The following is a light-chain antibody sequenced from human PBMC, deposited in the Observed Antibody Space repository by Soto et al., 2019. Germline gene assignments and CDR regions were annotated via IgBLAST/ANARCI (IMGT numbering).Light chain of an antibody. CDR3: LLHYSGAYG. J-gene: IGLJ1*01. Sequence: VVTQEPSLTVSPGGTITLTCASNTGAVTSGYYANWFQQKPGQAPRSLIYSTNNKHSWTPARFSASLLGGKAALTLSGVKPEDEADYYCLLHYSGAYGVGNGTKVTVL. CDR1: TGAVTSGYY. CDR2: STN. V-gene: IGLV7-43*01.